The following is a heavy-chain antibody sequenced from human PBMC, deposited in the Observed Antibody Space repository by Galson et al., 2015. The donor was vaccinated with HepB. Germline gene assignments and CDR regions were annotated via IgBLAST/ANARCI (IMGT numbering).Heavy chain of an antibody. V-gene: IGHV3-15*01. CDR3: TTDLTYYYDSSGYYPFDY. CDR2: IKSKTDGGTT. Sequence: SLRLSCAASGFTFSNAWMSWVRQAPGKGLEWVGRIKSKTDGGTTDYAAPVKGRFTISRDDSKNTLYLQMNSLKTEDTAVYYCTTDLTYYYDSSGYYPFDYWGQGTLVTVSS. D-gene: IGHD3-22*01. J-gene: IGHJ4*02. CDR1: GFTFSNAW.